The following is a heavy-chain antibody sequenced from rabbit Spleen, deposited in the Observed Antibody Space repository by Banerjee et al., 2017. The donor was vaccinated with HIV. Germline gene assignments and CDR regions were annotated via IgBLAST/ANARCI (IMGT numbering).Heavy chain of an antibody. J-gene: IGHJ6*01. CDR3: ARDTGSSFSSYGMDL. D-gene: IGHD8-1*01. V-gene: IGHV1S40*01. CDR2: IGSSSSGFT. Sequence: QSLEESGGHLVKPGASLTFTCTASGFSFSSNDYMCWVRQAPGKGLEWISCIGSSSSGFTYSATWAKGRFTCSKTSSTTVTLQMPSLTVADTATYFCARDTGSSFSSYGMDLWGPGTLVTVS. CDR1: GFSFSSNDY.